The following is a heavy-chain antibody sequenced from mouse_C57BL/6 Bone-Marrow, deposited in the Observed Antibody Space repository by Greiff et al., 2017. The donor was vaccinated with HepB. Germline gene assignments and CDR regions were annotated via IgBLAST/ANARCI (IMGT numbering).Heavy chain of an antibody. CDR1: GYTFTSYG. CDR2: IYPRSGNT. V-gene: IGHV1-81*01. J-gene: IGHJ1*03. CDR3: ARGGYWYFGV. Sequence: VQLQESGAELARPGASVKLSCKASGYTFTSYGISWVKQRTGQGLEWIGEIYPRSGNTYYNEKFKGKATLTADKSSSTAYMELRSLTSEDSAVCLCARGGYWYFGVWGTGTPVTVSS.